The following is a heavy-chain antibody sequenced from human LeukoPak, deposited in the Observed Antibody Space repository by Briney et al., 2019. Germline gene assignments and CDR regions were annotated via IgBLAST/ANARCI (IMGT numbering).Heavy chain of an antibody. D-gene: IGHD3-22*01. V-gene: IGHV4-61*02. CDR2: ISSSGST. CDR3: ARGSYSYDSSGAFDI. CDR1: GDSISSGDYY. Sequence: SETLSLTCTVSGDSISSGDYYWSWLRQPAGKGLEWIGRISSSGSTNYNPSLKSRVTISVDTSKNQFSLKLSSVTAADTAVYFCARGSYSYDSSGAFDIWGQGTMVTVSS. J-gene: IGHJ3*02.